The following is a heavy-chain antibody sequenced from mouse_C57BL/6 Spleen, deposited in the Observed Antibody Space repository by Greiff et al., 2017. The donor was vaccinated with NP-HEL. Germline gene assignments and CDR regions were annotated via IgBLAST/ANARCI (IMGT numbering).Heavy chain of an antibody. CDR1: GFTFSDYG. CDR2: ISSGSSTI. Sequence: DVHLVESGGGLVKPGGSLKLSCAASGFTFSDYGMHWVRQAPEKGLEWVAYISSGSSTIYYADTVKGRFTISRDNAKNTLFLQMTSLRSEDTAMYYCAIWDFYAMDYWGQGTSVTVSS. V-gene: IGHV5-17*01. CDR3: AIWDFYAMDY. J-gene: IGHJ4*01. D-gene: IGHD4-1*01.